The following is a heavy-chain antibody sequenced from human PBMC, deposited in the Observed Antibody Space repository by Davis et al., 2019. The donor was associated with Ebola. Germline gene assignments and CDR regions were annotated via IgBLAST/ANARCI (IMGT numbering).Heavy chain of an antibody. Sequence: MPSETLSLTCAVSGGSVSSSSYYWGWIRQPPGKGREWIGNIHYSGSTNHNPSLKSRVTISVDTSKNPFSLKLSSVTAADTAVYYCARQVHTYYYDSSGYGSKYYFDYWGQGTLVTVSS. V-gene: IGHV4-39*01. J-gene: IGHJ4*02. CDR2: IHYSGST. CDR1: GGSVSSSSYY. D-gene: IGHD3-22*01. CDR3: ARQVHTYYYDSSGYGSKYYFDY.